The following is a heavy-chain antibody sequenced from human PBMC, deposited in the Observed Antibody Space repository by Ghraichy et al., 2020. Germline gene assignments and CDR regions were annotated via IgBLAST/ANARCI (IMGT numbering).Heavy chain of an antibody. CDR3: ARDGPGKYFDY. V-gene: IGHV6-1*01. Sequence: SQTLSLTCGISGDSVSSNSVAWNWIRQSPSRGLEWLGRTYYRSKWSNDYALSVKGRITINPDTSKNQFSLQLNSVTPEDTAVYYCARDGPGKYFDYWGQGTLVTVSS. CDR1: GDSVSSNSVA. CDR2: TYYRSKWSN. J-gene: IGHJ4*02.